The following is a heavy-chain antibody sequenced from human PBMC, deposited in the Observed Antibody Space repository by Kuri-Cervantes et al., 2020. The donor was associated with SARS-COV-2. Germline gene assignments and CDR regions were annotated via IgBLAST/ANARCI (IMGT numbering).Heavy chain of an antibody. CDR2: FSGNGGNT. CDR1: GFTFSKYA. D-gene: IGHD5-12*01. Sequence: GESLKIPFVAFGFTFSKYAMSWVRQAPGKGLEWVSSFSGNGGNTYYADSVKGWFTISRDNAKNSLYLEMNSLRAEDTALFYCAKDSGELYSGYDSYYGMDVWGQGTTVTVSS. J-gene: IGHJ6*02. V-gene: IGHV3-23*01. CDR3: AKDSGELYSGYDSYYGMDV.